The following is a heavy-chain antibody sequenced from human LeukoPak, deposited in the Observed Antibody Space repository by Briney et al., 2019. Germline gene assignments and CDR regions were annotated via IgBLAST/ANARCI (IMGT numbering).Heavy chain of an antibody. V-gene: IGHV4-4*02. CDR1: GGSISSSNW. J-gene: IGHJ4*02. D-gene: IGHD3-22*01. Sequence: SETLSLTRAVSGGSISSSNWWSWVRQPPGKGLEWIGEIYHSGNTNYNPSLKSRVTMSVDKSKNQFSLKLSSVTAADTAVYYCASTSLYYYDSSGYPGVFDYWGQETLVTVSS. CDR2: IYHSGNT. CDR3: ASTSLYYYDSSGYPGVFDY.